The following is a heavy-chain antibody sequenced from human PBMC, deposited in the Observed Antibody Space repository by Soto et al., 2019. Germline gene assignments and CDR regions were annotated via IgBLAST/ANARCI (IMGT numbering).Heavy chain of an antibody. CDR3: ARGILDYDILTGSARGAFDS. V-gene: IGHV1-2*04. D-gene: IGHD3-9*01. J-gene: IGHJ3*02. CDR1: GYTFTGYY. Sequence: GASVKVSYKASGYTFTGYYMHWVRQAPGQGLEWMGWINPNSGGTNYAQKFQGWVTMARDTSISTAYMELSRLRSDDTAVYYCARGILDYDILTGSARGAFDSWGQGTMVIVSS. CDR2: INPNSGGT.